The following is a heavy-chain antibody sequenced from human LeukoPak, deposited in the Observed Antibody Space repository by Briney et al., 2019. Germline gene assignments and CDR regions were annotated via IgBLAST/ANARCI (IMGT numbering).Heavy chain of an antibody. CDR1: GFTFSSYA. D-gene: IGHD3-3*01. V-gene: IGHV3-23*01. CDR2: ISGSGGST. J-gene: IGHJ4*02. Sequence: GGPLRLSCAASGFTFSSYAMSWVRQAPGKGLEWVSAISGSGGSTYYADSVKGRFTISRDNSKNTLYLQMNSLRAEDTAVYYCAKPPPLRFLEWLFDYWGQGTLVTVSS. CDR3: AKPPPLRFLEWLFDY.